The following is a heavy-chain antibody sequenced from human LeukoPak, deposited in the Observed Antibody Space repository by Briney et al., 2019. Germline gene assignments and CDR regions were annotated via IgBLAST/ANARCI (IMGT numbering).Heavy chain of an antibody. J-gene: IGHJ3*01. V-gene: IGHV3-23*01. CDR3: AKNSYSGTVSLWDF. CDR1: EFTFSNYA. Sequence: GGSLPLSCEGSEFTFSNYAMSGVRQAPGKVMEWVSTISGSGADTYYADSMKGRFTVSRDNSKNTLYLHMNSLRAEDTAVYYCAKNSYSGTVSLWDFWGQGTMVTVSS. D-gene: IGHD1-26*01. CDR2: ISGSGADT.